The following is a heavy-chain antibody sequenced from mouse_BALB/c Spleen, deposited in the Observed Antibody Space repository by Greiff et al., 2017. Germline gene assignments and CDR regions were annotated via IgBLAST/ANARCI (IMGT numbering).Heavy chain of an antibody. CDR2: ISSGSSTI. Sequence: EVNVVESGGGLVQPGGSRKLSCAASGFTFSSFGMHWVRQAPEKGLEWVAYISSGSSTIYYADTVKGRFTISRDNPKNTLFLQMTSLRSEDTAMYYCARSGWLLRGGYYAMDYWGQGTSVTVSS. J-gene: IGHJ4*01. D-gene: IGHD2-3*01. V-gene: IGHV5-17*02. CDR3: ARSGWLLRGGYYAMDY. CDR1: GFTFSSFG.